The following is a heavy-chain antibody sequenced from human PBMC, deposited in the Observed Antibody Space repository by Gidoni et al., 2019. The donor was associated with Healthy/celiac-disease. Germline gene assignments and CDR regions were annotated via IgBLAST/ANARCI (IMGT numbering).Heavy chain of an antibody. CDR1: GGSISRYY. CDR2: IYYSGST. D-gene: IGHD2-2*01. V-gene: IGHV4-59*01. J-gene: IGHJ5*02. Sequence: VQLQESGPGLVKPSATLSLTCTVPGGSISRYYWSWIRQPPGKGLEWIGYIYYSGSTNYNPSLKSRVTISVETSKNQCSLKLSSVTAADTAVYYCARGDCSSTSCPNWFDPWGQGTLVTVSS. CDR3: ARGDCSSTSCPNWFDP.